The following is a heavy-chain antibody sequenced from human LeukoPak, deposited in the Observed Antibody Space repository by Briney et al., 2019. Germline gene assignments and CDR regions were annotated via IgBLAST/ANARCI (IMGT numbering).Heavy chain of an antibody. Sequence: SQTLSLTCAISGDSVSSNSAAWNWIRQSPSRGLEWLGGTYYRSKWYNDYAVSVKSRITINPDTSKNQFSLQLNSVTAADTAVYYCARRRRDGYNSFWFEDYWGQGTLVTVSS. CDR1: GDSVSSNSAA. V-gene: IGHV6-1*01. D-gene: IGHD5-24*01. J-gene: IGHJ4*02. CDR3: ARRRRDGYNSFWFEDY. CDR2: TYYRSKWYN.